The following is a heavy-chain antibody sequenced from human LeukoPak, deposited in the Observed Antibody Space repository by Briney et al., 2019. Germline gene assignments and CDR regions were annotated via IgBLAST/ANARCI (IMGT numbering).Heavy chain of an antibody. CDR2: INSDGSST. V-gene: IGHV3-74*01. CDR3: AKGGATVIGY. CDR1: VFTFSNYW. J-gene: IGHJ4*02. Sequence: GGSLRLSRAASVFTFSNYWKHWVRQAPGKGLVWVSRINSDGSSTTSADSVKGRFTISRDNAKNTLYLQMNSLRAEDTAVYYCAKGGATVIGYWGQGTLVTVSS. D-gene: IGHD4-17*01.